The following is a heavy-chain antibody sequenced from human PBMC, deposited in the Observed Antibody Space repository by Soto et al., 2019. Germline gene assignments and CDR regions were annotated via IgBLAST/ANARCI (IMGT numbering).Heavy chain of an antibody. CDR2: IIPIFGTA. Sequence: SVKVSCKASGGTFSSYAISWVRQAPGQGLEWMGGIIPIFGTANYAQKFQGRVTITADESTSTAYMELSSLRSEDTAVYYCARDNLLGHCSGGSCFVYWGQGPLVTVSS. CDR3: ARDNLLGHCSGGSCFVY. J-gene: IGHJ4*02. V-gene: IGHV1-69*13. D-gene: IGHD2-15*01. CDR1: GGTFSSYA.